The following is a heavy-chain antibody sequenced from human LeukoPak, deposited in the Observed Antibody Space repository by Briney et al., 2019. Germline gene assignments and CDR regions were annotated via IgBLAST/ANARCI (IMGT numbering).Heavy chain of an antibody. CDR1: GGSISSGGYS. D-gene: IGHD6-6*01. CDR2: IYHSGST. Sequence: QSSETLSLTCAVSGGSISSGGYSWSWIRQPPGKGLEWIGYIYHSGSTYYNPSLKSRVTISVDRSKNQFSLKLSSVTAADTAVYYCARTSIAARRANAFGIWGQGTMVTVSS. V-gene: IGHV4-30-2*01. CDR3: ARTSIAARRANAFGI. J-gene: IGHJ3*02.